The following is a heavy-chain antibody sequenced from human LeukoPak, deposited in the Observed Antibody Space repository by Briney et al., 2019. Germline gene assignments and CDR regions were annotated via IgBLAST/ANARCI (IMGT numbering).Heavy chain of an antibody. V-gene: IGHV4-59*12. CDR3: VTEPGYCTGGRCYGGWFDP. D-gene: IGHD2-15*01. J-gene: IGHJ5*02. CDR1: NTSISSYY. Sequence: PSETLSLTCTVSNTSISSYYWSWIRQPPGKGLEWIGCIYASGSTSYNPSLSSRVTISRDTARKQFSLKLNSVTAADTAVYYCVTEPGYCTGGRCYGGWFDPWGQGTLVTVSS. CDR2: IYASGST.